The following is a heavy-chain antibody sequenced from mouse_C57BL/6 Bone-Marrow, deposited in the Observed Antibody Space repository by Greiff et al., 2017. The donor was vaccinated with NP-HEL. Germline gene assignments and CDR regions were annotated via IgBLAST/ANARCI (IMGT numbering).Heavy chain of an antibody. CDR2: ISYDGSN. V-gene: IGHV3-6*01. CDR1: GYSITSGYY. D-gene: IGHD2-10*02. J-gene: IGHJ1*03. Sequence: EVQLQQSGPGLVKPSQSLSLTCSVTGYSITSGYYWNWIRQFPGNKLEWMGYISYDGSNNYNPSLKNRISITRDTSKNQFFLKLNSVTTEDTATYYCARAGYGVYWYFDVWGTGTTVTVSS. CDR3: ARAGYGVYWYFDV.